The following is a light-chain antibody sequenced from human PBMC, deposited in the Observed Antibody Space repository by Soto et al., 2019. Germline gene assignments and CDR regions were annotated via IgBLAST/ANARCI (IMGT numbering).Light chain of an antibody. J-gene: IGLJ2*01. CDR2: GNT. CDR3: QSYESSLSGWI. V-gene: IGLV1-40*01. Sequence: QSVLTQPPSVSVAPGQRVTISCTGSSSNIGAGYDVHWYQQVPGTAPKLLIYGNTNRPSGVPDRFSASKSGTSASLAITGLQAEDEADYYCQSYESSLSGWIFGGGTKVTVL. CDR1: SSNIGAGYD.